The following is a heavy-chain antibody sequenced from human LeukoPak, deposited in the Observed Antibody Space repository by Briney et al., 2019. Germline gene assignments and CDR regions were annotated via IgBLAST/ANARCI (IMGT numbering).Heavy chain of an antibody. CDR3: ARDSPERGYSYGPLDNYFDY. CDR1: GFTFSDYF. V-gene: IGHV3-11*04. Sequence: SGGSLRLSCVASGFTFSDYFMSWIRQSPGKGLEWISYISNRGAINYADSVKGRFTISRDNAKNSLYLQMISLRAEDTAVYYCARDSPERGYSYGPLDNYFDYWGQGTLVAVSS. J-gene: IGHJ4*02. D-gene: IGHD5-18*01. CDR2: ISNRGAI.